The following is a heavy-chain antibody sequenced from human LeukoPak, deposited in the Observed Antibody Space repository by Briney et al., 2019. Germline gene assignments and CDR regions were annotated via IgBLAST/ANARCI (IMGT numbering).Heavy chain of an antibody. Sequence: PGGSLRLSCAASGFTFSSYAMHWVRQAPGKGLEWVAVISFDESNKYYADSVKGRFTISRDNSKNTLYLQMNSLRVDETDVYYCAKVGGIGSYQFLDSWGQGTLVTVSS. D-gene: IGHD1-26*01. V-gene: IGHV3-30*18. CDR1: GFTFSSYA. CDR2: ISFDESNK. CDR3: AKVGGIGSYQFLDS. J-gene: IGHJ4*02.